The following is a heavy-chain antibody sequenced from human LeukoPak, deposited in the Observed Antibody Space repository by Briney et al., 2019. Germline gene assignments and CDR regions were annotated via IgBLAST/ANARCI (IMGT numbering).Heavy chain of an antibody. D-gene: IGHD5/OR15-5a*01. CDR2: FDPEDGET. CDR3: ATVDLRSYPLI. J-gene: IGHJ4*02. Sequence: ASVKVSCKVSGYTLTELSMHWVRQAPGKGLEWMGGFDPEDGETIYAQKFQGRVTTTGDTSTDTAYMELSSLRSEDTAVYYCATVDLRSYPLIWGQGTLVTVSS. V-gene: IGHV1-24*01. CDR1: GYTLTELS.